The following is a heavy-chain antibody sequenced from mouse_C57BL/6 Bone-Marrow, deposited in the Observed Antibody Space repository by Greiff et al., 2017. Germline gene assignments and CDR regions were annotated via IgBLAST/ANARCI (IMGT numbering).Heavy chain of an antibody. Sequence: VQLQPSGPELVKPGASVKIPCKASGYTFTDYNMDWVKQSHGKSLEWIGDINPNNGGTIYNQKFKGKATLTVDKSSSTAYMELRSLTSEDTAVYYCARLGTTVVATPLSNYFDYWGQGTTLTVSS. CDR1: GYTFTDYN. CDR3: ARLGTTVVATPLSNYFDY. D-gene: IGHD1-1*01. J-gene: IGHJ2*01. V-gene: IGHV1-18*01. CDR2: INPNNGGT.